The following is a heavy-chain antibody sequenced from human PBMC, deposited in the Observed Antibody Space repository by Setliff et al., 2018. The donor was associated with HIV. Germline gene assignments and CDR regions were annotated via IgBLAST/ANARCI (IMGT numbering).Heavy chain of an antibody. CDR3: ARVLNPSDAFDI. CDR1: GGSISSYY. CDR2: IYYTGSA. V-gene: IGHV4-39*07. J-gene: IGHJ3*02. Sequence: SETLSLTCIVSGGSISSYYWGCIRQPPGKGLEWIGSIYYTGSANYNPSLKSRVTISVDTSKNQFSVKLSSVTAADTAVYYCARVLNPSDAFDIWGQGTMVTVSS.